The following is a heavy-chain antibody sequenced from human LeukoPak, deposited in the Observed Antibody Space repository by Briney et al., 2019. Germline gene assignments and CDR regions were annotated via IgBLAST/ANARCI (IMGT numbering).Heavy chain of an antibody. CDR2: NYYSGIT. CDR3: ARQNYDSSPYYYSYYMDV. V-gene: IGHV4-59*01. D-gene: IGHD3-22*01. Sequence: SETLSLTCTVSGGSISSYYWSWIRQPPGKGREGIGYNYYSGITNYTPSLKSRVTISVDTSKNQFSLKLTSVTAADTAVYYCARQNYDSSPYYYSYYMDVWGKGTTVTVSS. CDR1: GGSISSYY. J-gene: IGHJ6*03.